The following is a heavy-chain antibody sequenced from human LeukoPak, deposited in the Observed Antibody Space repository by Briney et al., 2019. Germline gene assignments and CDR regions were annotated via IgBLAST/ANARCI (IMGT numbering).Heavy chain of an antibody. CDR2: INPSGGST. J-gene: IGHJ5*02. CDR1: GYTFTSYY. CDR3: ARGTLLRPEDIVATISWFDP. D-gene: IGHD5-12*01. V-gene: IGHV1-46*01. Sequence: ASVKVSCKASGYTFTSYYMHWVRQAPGQGLEWMGIINPSGGSTSYAQKFQGRVTMTRDMSTSTVYMELSSLRSEDTAVYYCARGTLLRPEDIVATISWFDPWGQGTLVTVSS.